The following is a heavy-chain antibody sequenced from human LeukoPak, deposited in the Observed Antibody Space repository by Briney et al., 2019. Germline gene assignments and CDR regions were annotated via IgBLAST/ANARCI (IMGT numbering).Heavy chain of an antibody. D-gene: IGHD2-15*01. V-gene: IGHV1-18*01. CDR1: GYTFTCYG. J-gene: IGHJ5*02. CDR3: AREGGDAVVAATDWFDP. Sequence: ASVKVSCKASGYTFTCYGISWVRQAPGQGLEWMGWISAYNGNTNYAQKLQGRVTMTTDTSTSTAYMELRSLRSDDTAVYYCAREGGDAVVAATDWFDPWGQGTLVTVSS. CDR2: ISAYNGNT.